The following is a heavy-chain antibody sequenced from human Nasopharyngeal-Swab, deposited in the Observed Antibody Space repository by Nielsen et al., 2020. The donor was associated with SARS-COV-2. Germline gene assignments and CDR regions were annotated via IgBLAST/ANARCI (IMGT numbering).Heavy chain of an antibody. V-gene: IGHV1-69*01. J-gene: IGHJ6*02. CDR3: ARYPSSSWSSYGMDV. CDR2: IIPIFGTA. Sequence: WVRQTPGQGLEWMGGIIPIFGTANYAQKFQGRVTITADESTSTAYMELSSLRSEDTAVYYCARYPSSSWSSYGMDVWGQGTTVTVSS. D-gene: IGHD6-13*01.